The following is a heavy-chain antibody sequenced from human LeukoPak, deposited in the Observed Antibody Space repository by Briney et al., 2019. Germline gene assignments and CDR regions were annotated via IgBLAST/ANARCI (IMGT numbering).Heavy chain of an antibody. CDR1: GGSISSYY. V-gene: IGHV4-4*07. J-gene: IGHJ4*02. CDR3: ARDLVTTRDYYFDY. Sequence: SETLSLTCTVSGGSISSYYWSWIRQPAGKGLEWIGRIYTSGSTNYNPSFKSRVTMSVDTSKNQFSLKLSSVTAADTAVYYCARDLVTTRDYYFDYWGQGTLVTVSS. CDR2: IYTSGST. D-gene: IGHD4-11*01.